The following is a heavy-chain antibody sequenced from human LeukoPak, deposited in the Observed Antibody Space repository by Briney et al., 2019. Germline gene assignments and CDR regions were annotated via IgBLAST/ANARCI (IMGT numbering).Heavy chain of an antibody. Sequence: GGSLTLSCAASGFTFSSYSMNWVRQAPGRGLEWVSSIRFTGSYIYYADSVKGRFTISRDDAKNLLSLQMISLRVEDTAVYYCTRAGPRRDGYNRDDWGQATLVTVSS. J-gene: IGHJ4*02. V-gene: IGHV3-21*01. D-gene: IGHD5-24*01. CDR1: GFTFSSYS. CDR3: TRAGPRRDGYNRDD. CDR2: IRFTGSYI.